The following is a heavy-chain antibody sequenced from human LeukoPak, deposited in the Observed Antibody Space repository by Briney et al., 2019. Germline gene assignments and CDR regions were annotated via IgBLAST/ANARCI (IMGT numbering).Heavy chain of an antibody. Sequence: GGSLRLSCAASGFTFSSYGMHWVRQAPGKGLEWGAVISYDVSNKYYADSGKGRFTISRDNSKTTLYLQTNSLRAEDTAVYYCARRYCRGGSCYSLPPDYGGQGTLVTVSS. CDR2: ISYDVSNK. CDR3: ARRYCRGGSCYSLPPDY. J-gene: IGHJ4*02. D-gene: IGHD2-15*01. CDR1: GFTFSSYG. V-gene: IGHV3-30*03.